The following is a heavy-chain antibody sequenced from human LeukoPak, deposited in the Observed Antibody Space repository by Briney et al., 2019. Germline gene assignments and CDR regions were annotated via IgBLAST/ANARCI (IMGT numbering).Heavy chain of an antibody. J-gene: IGHJ5*02. CDR3: ARGQRLYDSSGYYYPRTRAYWFDP. Sequence: SQTLSLICAISGDSVSSNSAAWNWIRQSPSRGLEWLGRTYYRSKWYNDYAVSVKSRITINPDTSKNQFSLQLNSVTPEDTAVYYCARGQRLYDSSGYYYPRTRAYWFDPWGQGTLVTVSS. D-gene: IGHD3-22*01. CDR2: TYYRSKWYN. CDR1: GDSVSSNSAA. V-gene: IGHV6-1*01.